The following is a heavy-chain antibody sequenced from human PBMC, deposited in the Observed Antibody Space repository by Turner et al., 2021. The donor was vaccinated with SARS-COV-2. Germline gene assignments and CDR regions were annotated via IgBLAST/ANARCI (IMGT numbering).Heavy chain of an antibody. CDR1: GFTFSHYT. V-gene: IGHV3-21*01. CDR2: ISSSSSYI. CDR3: ARGTYYYDSSVYSGTNWFDP. J-gene: IGHJ5*02. Sequence: EVQLVESGGGLVKPGASLRLSCAASGFTFSHYTMNWVRQAPGKGLEWVSSISSSSSYIYYADSVKGRFTISRDNAKNSLYLQMNSLRAEDTAVYYCARGTYYYDSSVYSGTNWFDPWGQGTLVTVSS. D-gene: IGHD3-22*01.